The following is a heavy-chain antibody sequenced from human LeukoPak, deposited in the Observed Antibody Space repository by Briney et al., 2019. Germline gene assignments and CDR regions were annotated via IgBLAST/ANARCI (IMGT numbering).Heavy chain of an antibody. V-gene: IGHV5-51*01. CDR3: ARPGMPSPNHSGSYDY. D-gene: IGHD1-26*01. CDR1: GYSFASYW. CDR2: IYPGDSDT. J-gene: IGHJ4*02. Sequence: GESLKISCKGSGYSFASYWIGWVRQMPGKGLEWMGIIYPGDSDTRYSPSFQGQVTISADKSISTAYLQWSSLKASDTAMYYCARPGMPSPNHSGSYDYWGQGTLVTVSS.